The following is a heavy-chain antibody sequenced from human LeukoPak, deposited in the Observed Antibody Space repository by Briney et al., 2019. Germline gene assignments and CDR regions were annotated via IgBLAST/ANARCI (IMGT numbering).Heavy chain of an antibody. J-gene: IGHJ4*02. CDR1: GFTFSSYS. D-gene: IGHD2-2*01. CDR3: ARGLSTSHRTFDY. Sequence: NPGGSLRLSCAASGFTFSSYSMNWVRQAPGKGLEWVSSISSSSSYIYYADSVKGRFTISRDNAKNSLYLQMNSLRAEDTAVYYCARGLSTSHRTFDYWGQGTLVTVSS. CDR2: ISSSSSYI. V-gene: IGHV3-21*01.